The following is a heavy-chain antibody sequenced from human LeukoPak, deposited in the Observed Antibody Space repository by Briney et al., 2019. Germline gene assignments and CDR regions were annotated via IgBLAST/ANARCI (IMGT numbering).Heavy chain of an antibody. J-gene: IGHJ3*02. CDR2: ITGSGSYI. Sequence: GGSLRLSCAASGFTFSSYSMNWVRQAPGKGLEWVSSITGSGSYIYSADSVKGRFTISRDNAKNSLYLQMNSLRAEDTALYYCARGENSGSYSTIGNAFDIWGQGTMVTVSS. CDR3: ARGENSGSYSTIGNAFDI. V-gene: IGHV3-21*01. D-gene: IGHD1-26*01. CDR1: GFTFSSYS.